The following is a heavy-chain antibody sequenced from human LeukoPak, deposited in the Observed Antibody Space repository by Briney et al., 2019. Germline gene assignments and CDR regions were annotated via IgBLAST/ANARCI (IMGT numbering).Heavy chain of an antibody. V-gene: IGHV3-74*01. CDR3: ARDYGRSRDYGMDV. CDR2: INSDGSST. Sequence: PGGSLRLSCAASGFTFSNYWMHWVHQAPGKGLVWVSRINSDGSSTTYADSVKGRFTISRDNAKNTLYLQMNSLRAEDTAVYYCARDYGRSRDYGMDVWGQGTTVTVSS. D-gene: IGHD3-10*01. J-gene: IGHJ6*02. CDR1: GFTFSNYW.